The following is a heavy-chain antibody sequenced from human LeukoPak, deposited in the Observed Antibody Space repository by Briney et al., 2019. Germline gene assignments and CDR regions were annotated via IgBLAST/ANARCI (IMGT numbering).Heavy chain of an antibody. CDR3: ARDYIVVVPAAPFDY. V-gene: IGHV1-18*01. J-gene: IGHJ4*02. Sequence: GASVKVSCKASGYTFTSYGISWVRQAPGQGPEWMGWISAYNGNTNYAQKLQGRVTMTTDTSTSTAYMELRSLRSDDTAVYYCARDYIVVVPAAPFDYWGQGTLVTVSS. CDR2: ISAYNGNT. CDR1: GYTFTSYG. D-gene: IGHD2-2*01.